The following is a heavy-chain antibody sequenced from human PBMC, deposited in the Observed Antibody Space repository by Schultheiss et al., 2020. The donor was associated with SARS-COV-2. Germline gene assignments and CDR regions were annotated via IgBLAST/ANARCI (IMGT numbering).Heavy chain of an antibody. V-gene: IGHV4-31*03. CDR1: GGSISSGGYY. CDR3: ARNCGGDCYYYYGMDV. J-gene: IGHJ6*02. CDR2: IYHSGST. Sequence: SETLSLTCTVSGGSISSGGYYWSWIRQPPGKGLEWIGYIYHSGSTYYNPSLKSRVTISVDTSKNQFSLKLSSVTAADTAVYYCARNCGGDCYYYYGMDVWGQGTTVTVSS. D-gene: IGHD2-21*01.